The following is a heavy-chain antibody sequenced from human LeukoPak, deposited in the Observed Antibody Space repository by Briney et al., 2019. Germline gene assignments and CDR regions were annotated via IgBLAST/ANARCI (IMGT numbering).Heavy chain of an antibody. CDR3: ARGLIGNSGSYDYFDY. V-gene: IGHV4-34*01. D-gene: IGHD3-10*01. CDR1: GFTFSDYY. Sequence: GSLRLSCAASGFTFSDYYMSWIRQPPGKGLEWIGEINHSGTTNYNPSLKSRVTTSVDTSKNQFSLKLTSVTAADTAVYYCARGLIGNSGSYDYFDYWGQGTLVTVSS. CDR2: INHSGTT. J-gene: IGHJ4*02.